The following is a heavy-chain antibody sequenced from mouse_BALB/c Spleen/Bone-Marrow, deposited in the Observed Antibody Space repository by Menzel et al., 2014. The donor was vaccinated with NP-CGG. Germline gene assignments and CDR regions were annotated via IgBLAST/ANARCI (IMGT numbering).Heavy chain of an antibody. CDR2: IHPSDSET. V-gene: IGHV1-61*01. Sequence: VNLVESGAELVRPGASVKLSCKTSGYSFTTYWMNWVKQRPGQGLEWIGMIHPSDSETKLNQKFKDKATLTVDKSSNTAYMQLNSPTSEDSAVYYCTRGGGFGGFAYWGQGTLVTVSA. J-gene: IGHJ3*01. CDR3: TRGGGFGGFAY. D-gene: IGHD1-1*02. CDR1: GYSFTTYW.